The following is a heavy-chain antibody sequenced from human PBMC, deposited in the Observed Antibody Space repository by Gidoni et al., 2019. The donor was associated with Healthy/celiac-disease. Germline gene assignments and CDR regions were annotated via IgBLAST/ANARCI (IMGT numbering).Heavy chain of an antibody. CDR2: ISSSGSTI. J-gene: IGHJ4*02. D-gene: IGHD6-13*01. CDR3: FPAAAIDY. V-gene: IGHV3-48*03. Sequence: EVQLVEAGGGLVQRGGSVRLSCTASGFTFSSYEMNWVRQAPGKGLGWDSYISSSGSTIYYADSVKGRFTISRDNAKNSLYLQMNSLRAEDTAVYYCFPAAAIDYWGQGTLVTVSS. CDR1: GFTFSSYE.